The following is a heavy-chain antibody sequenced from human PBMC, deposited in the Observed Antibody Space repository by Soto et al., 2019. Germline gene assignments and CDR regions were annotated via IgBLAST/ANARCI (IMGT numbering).Heavy chain of an antibody. Sequence: SVKVSCKASGGTFSSYAISWVRQAPGQGLEWMGGIIPIFGTANYAQKFQGRVTITADESTSTAYMELSSLRSEDTAVYYCARDRCSGGSCYSSHYSYGMDVWGQGTTVTVSS. J-gene: IGHJ6*02. CDR1: GGTFSSYA. D-gene: IGHD2-15*01. V-gene: IGHV1-69*13. CDR3: ARDRCSGGSCYSSHYSYGMDV. CDR2: IIPIFGTA.